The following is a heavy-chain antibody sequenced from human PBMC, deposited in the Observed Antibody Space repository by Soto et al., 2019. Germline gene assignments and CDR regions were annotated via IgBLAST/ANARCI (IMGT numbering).Heavy chain of an antibody. J-gene: IGHJ4*02. CDR3: AKALGELSPESYDY. CDR2: ISYDGSDK. CDR1: GFTFSSYA. V-gene: IGHV3-30*18. Sequence: QVQLVESGGGVVQPGRSLRLSCAASGFTFSSYAMHWVRQAPGKGLEWVAVISYDGSDKYYADSVKGRFTISRDNSKNTMNLQMSSLRADDTAGYYCAKALGELSPESYDYWGQGTLITVSS. D-gene: IGHD3-16*02.